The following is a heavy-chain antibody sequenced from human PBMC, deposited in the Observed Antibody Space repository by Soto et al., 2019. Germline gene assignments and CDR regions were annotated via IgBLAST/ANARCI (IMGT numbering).Heavy chain of an antibody. D-gene: IGHD4-17*01. V-gene: IGHV4-4*07. J-gene: IGHJ4*02. CDR2: FYTGGST. CDR3: VRDNGDYFDY. Sequence: QVQLQESGPGLVKPSETLSLTCTVSGGSISSHYWSWIWQPAGKGLEWIGRFYTGGSTSYNPSLKSRVAISVDTSKNQLSLKVTSVTAADTAVYYCVRDNGDYFDYWGRGILVTVSS. CDR1: GGSISSHY.